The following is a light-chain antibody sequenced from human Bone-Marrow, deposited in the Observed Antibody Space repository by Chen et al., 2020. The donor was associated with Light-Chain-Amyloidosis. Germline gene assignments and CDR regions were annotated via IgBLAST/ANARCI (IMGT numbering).Light chain of an antibody. CDR2: AAS. CDR1: QDITNY. V-gene: IGKV1-16*01. Sequence: IHMTQSRSSPSASVGDRVTITCRASQDITNYLAWCQQRPGKAPKPLISAASSLQSGVPSRFSGSGSKTYFTLPISSLQPEDSATYYCQQYDSYPPTFGQGTKVEIK. J-gene: IGKJ1*01. CDR3: QQYDSYPPT.